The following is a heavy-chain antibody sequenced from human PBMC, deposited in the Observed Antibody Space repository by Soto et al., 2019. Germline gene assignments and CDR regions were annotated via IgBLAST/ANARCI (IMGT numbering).Heavy chain of an antibody. V-gene: IGHV4-34*01. D-gene: IGHD3-10*01. CDR1: GGSFSGYY. CDR2: INHSGST. CDR3: ARGGRYYYGSGSHS. J-gene: IGHJ5*02. Sequence: QVQLQQWGAGLLKPSETLSLTCAVYGGSFSGYYWSWIRQPPGKGLEWIGEINHSGSTNYNPSLKSRVTISVDTSKNQFSLKLSSVTAADTAVYYCARGGRYYYGSGSHSWGQGTLVTVSS.